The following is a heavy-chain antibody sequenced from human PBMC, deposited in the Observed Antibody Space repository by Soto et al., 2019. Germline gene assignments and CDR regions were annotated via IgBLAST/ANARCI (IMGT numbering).Heavy chain of an antibody. CDR3: AKSYDSSGYYYGDYYYYGMDV. V-gene: IGHV1-69*13. Sequence: SVKVSCKGSGGTFSSYAISWVRQARGQGLEWMGGIIPIFGTANYAQKFQGRVTITADESTSTAYMELSSLRSEDTAVYYCAKSYDSSGYYYGDYYYYGMDVWGQGTTVTVSS. CDR1: GGTFSSYA. J-gene: IGHJ6*02. D-gene: IGHD3-22*01. CDR2: IIPIFGTA.